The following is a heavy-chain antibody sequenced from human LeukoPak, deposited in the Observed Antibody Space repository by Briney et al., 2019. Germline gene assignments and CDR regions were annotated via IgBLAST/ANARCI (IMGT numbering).Heavy chain of an antibody. CDR1: GFTFSSYS. CDR3: SRDLDY. V-gene: IGHV3-21*01. J-gene: IGHJ4*02. CDR2: ISSRSSYI. Sequence: PGVSLRLSCAASGFTFSSYSMNWVGQAPGKGLDWVYSISSRSSYIHYADSVQGRFTISRDNSKNTLYLQMNSLRAEDTAVYFCSRDLDYWGQGTLVTVSS.